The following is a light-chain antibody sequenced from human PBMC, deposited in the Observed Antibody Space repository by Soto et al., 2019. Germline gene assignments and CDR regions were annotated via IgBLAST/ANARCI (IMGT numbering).Light chain of an antibody. J-gene: IGKJ1*01. V-gene: IGKV1-5*01. CDR3: QQYSTYST. CDR1: QSISSS. Sequence: DIQMTQSPSSLSASVGERVTITCRASQSISSSLAWYQQKPGKAPKLLIYDASNLESGVPSIFSGSGSGTEFTLTISSLPPDNFATYYCQQYSTYSTFGQGTKVDIK. CDR2: DAS.